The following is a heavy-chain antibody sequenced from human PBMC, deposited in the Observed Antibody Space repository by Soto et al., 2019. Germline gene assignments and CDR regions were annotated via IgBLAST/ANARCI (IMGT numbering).Heavy chain of an antibody. D-gene: IGHD2-15*01. CDR3: ARAPVVAAFDI. V-gene: IGHV4-59*01. CDR1: GGSISSYY. J-gene: IGHJ3*02. CDR2: IYYSGST. Sequence: SLTCTVSGGSISSYYWSWIRQPPGKGLEWIGYIYYSGSTNYNPSLKSRVTISVDTSKNQFSLKLSSVTAADTAVYYCARAPVVAAFDIWGQGTMVTVSS.